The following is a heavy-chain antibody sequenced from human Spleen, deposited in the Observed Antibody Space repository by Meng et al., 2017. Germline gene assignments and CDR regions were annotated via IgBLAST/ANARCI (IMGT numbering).Heavy chain of an antibody. CDR1: GFTFSDYY. CDR3: VRFRGEVVAAPPSL. D-gene: IGHD2-15*01. V-gene: IGHV3-11*01. Sequence: LSLTCAASGFTFSDYYMGWIRQAPGQGLEWVTFINLRGNTMDADSVRGRFTISRDNARNSLSLQMDSLRVEDTAVYYCVRFRGEVVAAPPSLWGQGTLVTVSS. CDR2: INLRGNTM. J-gene: IGHJ4*02.